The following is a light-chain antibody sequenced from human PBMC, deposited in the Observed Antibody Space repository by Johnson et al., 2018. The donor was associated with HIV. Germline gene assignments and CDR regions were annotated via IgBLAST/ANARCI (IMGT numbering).Light chain of an antibody. CDR2: ENN. Sequence: QSVLTQPPSVSAAAGQKVTISCYGSSSKIGNKYVSWYQQIPGTAPKLLIYENNKRPSGIPDRFSGSKSGTSATLGITGLQTGDEADYYCGTWDNSLSAGGVFGTGTKVTVL. V-gene: IGLV1-51*02. CDR3: GTWDNSLSAGGV. J-gene: IGLJ1*01. CDR1: SSKIGNKY.